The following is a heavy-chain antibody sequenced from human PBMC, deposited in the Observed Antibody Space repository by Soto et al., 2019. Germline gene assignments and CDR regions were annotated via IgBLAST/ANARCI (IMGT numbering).Heavy chain of an antibody. CDR1: GYTFTSYG. CDR3: ARERKVAVTTNWLDP. D-gene: IGHD4-17*01. CDR2: ISAYNGNT. Sequence: ASVKVSCKASGYTFTSYGISWVRQAPGQGLEWMGWISAYNGNTNYAQKLQGRVTMTTDTSTSTAYMELRSLRSDDTAVYYCARERKVAVTTNWLDPWGQGTLITVYS. J-gene: IGHJ5*02. V-gene: IGHV1-18*01.